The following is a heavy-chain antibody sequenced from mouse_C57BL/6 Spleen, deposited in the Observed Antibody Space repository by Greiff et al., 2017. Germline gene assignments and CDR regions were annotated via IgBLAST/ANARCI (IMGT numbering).Heavy chain of an antibody. V-gene: IGHV1-64*01. CDR3: ARYDYDEGLDY. D-gene: IGHD2-4*01. CDR2: IHPNSGST. Sequence: QVQLQQPGAELVKPGASVKLSCKASGYTFTSYWMHWVKQRPGQGLEWIGMIHPNSGSTNYNEKFKSKATLTVDKSSSTAYMQLSSLTSEDSAVYYCARYDYDEGLDYWGQGTTLTVSS. J-gene: IGHJ2*01. CDR1: GYTFTSYW.